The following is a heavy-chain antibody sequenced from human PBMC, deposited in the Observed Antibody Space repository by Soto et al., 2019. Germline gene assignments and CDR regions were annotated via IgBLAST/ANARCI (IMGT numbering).Heavy chain of an antibody. CDR3: AHRGTKESLFDF. D-gene: IGHD1-7*01. J-gene: IGHJ4*02. V-gene: IGHV2-5*02. Sequence: QITLKESGPTLVKPTQTLTLTCTFSGFSLSAGGVGVGWIRQPPGKALECLALIYWDDDKRYRPSLKSRLTITKDTSKNQVVLKMTNMDPMDTATYYCAHRGTKESLFDFWGQGTLVTVSS. CDR1: GFSLSAGGVG. CDR2: IYWDDDK.